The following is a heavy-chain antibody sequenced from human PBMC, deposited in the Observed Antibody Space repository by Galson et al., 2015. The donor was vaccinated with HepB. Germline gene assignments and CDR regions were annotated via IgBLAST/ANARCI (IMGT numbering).Heavy chain of an antibody. CDR2: IYSGGTT. CDR1: GFTASRIY. J-gene: IGHJ3*02. D-gene: IGHD3-10*01. V-gene: IGHV3-53*04. CDR3: ARDYYGSGSYPYEAFDI. Sequence: SLRLSCAASGFTASRIYMSWVRQAPGKGLEWVSVIYSGGTTYYADSVKGRFTISRHNSKHTLYLQMNSLRAVETAVYYCARDYYGSGSYPYEAFDIWGQGTKVTVSS.